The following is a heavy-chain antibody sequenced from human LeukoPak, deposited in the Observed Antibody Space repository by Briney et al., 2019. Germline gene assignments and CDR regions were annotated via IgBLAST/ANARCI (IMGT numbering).Heavy chain of an antibody. J-gene: IGHJ4*02. V-gene: IGHV3-33*01. Sequence: GKSLRLSCTVSGFTFSNYDMHWVRQAPGKGLEWVAVIWHDGSNKYYADSMKGRFTISRDNSKNTLYLQMNSLRAEDTAVYYCARGNGYGADWGQGTLVTVSS. CDR1: GFTFSNYD. D-gene: IGHD4-17*01. CDR2: IWHDGSNK. CDR3: ARGNGYGAD.